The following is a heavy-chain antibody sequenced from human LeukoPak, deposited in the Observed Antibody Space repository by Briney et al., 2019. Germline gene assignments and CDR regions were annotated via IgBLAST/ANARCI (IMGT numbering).Heavy chain of an antibody. V-gene: IGHV3-23*01. J-gene: IGHJ4*02. CDR3: AKGARGNAWFYFDY. CDR1: GFTFKTYA. D-gene: IGHD1-26*01. Sequence: GGSLRLSCAASGFTFKTYAMSWVRQAPGKGLEWVSCIRSSGDSTYYADSVKGQFTISRDNSRNTLYLQINSLSAEDTAVYYCAKGARGNAWFYFDYWGQGTLATVSS. CDR2: IRSSGDST.